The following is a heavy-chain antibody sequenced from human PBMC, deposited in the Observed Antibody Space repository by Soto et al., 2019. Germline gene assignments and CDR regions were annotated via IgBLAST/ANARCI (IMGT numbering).Heavy chain of an antibody. V-gene: IGHV4-59*12. J-gene: IGHJ5*02. CDR2: IYYSGST. CDR1: CGSISSYS. D-gene: IGHD4-17*01. Sequence: SETLSLTCTVSCGSISSYSWSWIRQPPGKGLEWIGYIYYSGSTNYNPSLKSRVTISVDTSKNQFSLKLSSVTAADTAVYYCAREVDDYGGNQNWFDPWGQGTLVTVSS. CDR3: AREVDDYGGNQNWFDP.